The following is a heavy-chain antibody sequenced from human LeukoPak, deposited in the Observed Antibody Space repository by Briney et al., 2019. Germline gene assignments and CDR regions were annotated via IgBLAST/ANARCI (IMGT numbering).Heavy chain of an antibody. V-gene: IGHV3-48*03. CDR2: ISSSGSTI. D-gene: IGHD3-22*01. CDR3: ARVINYYETDVDY. CDR1: GFTFSSYE. J-gene: IGHJ4*02. Sequence: GGSLGLSCAASGFTFSSYEMNWVRQAPGKGLEWVSYISSSGSTIYYADSVKGRFTISRDNAKNSLYLQMNSLRAEDTAVYYCARVINYYETDVDYWGQGTLVTVSS.